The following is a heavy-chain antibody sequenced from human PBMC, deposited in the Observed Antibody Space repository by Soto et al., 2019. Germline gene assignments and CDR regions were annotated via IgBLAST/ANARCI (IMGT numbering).Heavy chain of an antibody. Sequence: SETLSLTCTVSGGSISSYYWSWIRQPPGKGLEWIGYIYYSGSTNYNPSLKSRVTISVDTSKNQFSLKLSSVTAADTAVYYCARVCSSTSCYGGFPYPFDYWGQGTLVTVSS. CDR3: ARVCSSTSCYGGFPYPFDY. V-gene: IGHV4-59*01. J-gene: IGHJ4*02. D-gene: IGHD2-2*01. CDR2: IYYSGST. CDR1: GGSISSYY.